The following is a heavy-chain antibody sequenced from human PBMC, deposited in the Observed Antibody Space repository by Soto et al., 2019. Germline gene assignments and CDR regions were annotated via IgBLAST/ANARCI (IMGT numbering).Heavy chain of an antibody. Sequence: GGSLTLSCAASGLTFSSYAMSWVRQAPGKGLEWVSAISGSGGSTYYADSVKGRFTISRDNSNNTLYLQMNSLRAEDTAVYFCAKDPYYGSGSYYIGFEFWGQRTLDTVSS. CDR1: GLTFSSYA. V-gene: IGHV3-23*01. CDR3: AKDPYYGSGSYYIGFEF. J-gene: IGHJ4*02. D-gene: IGHD3-10*01. CDR2: ISGSGGST.